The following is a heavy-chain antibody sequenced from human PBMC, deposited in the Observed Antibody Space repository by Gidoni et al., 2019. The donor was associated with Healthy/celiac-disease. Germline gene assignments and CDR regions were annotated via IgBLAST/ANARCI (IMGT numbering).Heavy chain of an antibody. J-gene: IGHJ4*02. CDR2: IYYSGST. V-gene: IGHV4-39*01. CDR3: ASGITMIVVFDY. D-gene: IGHD3-22*01. Sequence: QLQLQESGPGLVKPSETLSLTCTVSGGSISSSSYYWGWIRQPPGKGLEWIGSIYYSGSTYYNPSLKSRVTISVDTSKNQFSLKLSSVTAADTAVYYCASGITMIVVFDYWGQGTLVTVSS. CDR1: GGSISSSSYY.